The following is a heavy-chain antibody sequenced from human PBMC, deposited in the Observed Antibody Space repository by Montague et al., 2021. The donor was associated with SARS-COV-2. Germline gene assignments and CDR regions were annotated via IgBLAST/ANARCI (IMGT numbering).Heavy chain of an antibody. J-gene: IGHJ6*03. CDR3: ARVRGLYYESSGGLYYMDF. CDR1: GGSFSGFY. CDR2: VNHSEST. D-gene: IGHD3-22*01. V-gene: IGHV4-34*01. Sequence: SETLSLTCAASGGSFSGFYWSWVRQSPGKGLEWIGDVNHSESTNYNPSLKGRVTISVDRSKNQFSLRLRSVTAADTAVYYCARVRGLYYESSGGLYYMDFWGEGTTVTVSS.